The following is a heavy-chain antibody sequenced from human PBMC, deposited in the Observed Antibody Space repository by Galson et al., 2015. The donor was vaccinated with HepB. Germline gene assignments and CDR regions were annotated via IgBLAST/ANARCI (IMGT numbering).Heavy chain of an antibody. CDR1: GYSFTGYW. CDR3: ARNGYCSDGACYGFGF. J-gene: IGHJ4*02. D-gene: IGHD2-15*01. V-gene: IGHV5-51*03. CDR2: IYPGDSDT. Sequence: QSGAEVKKPGESLKISCETSGYSFTGYWIGWVRQMPGKGLEWMRTIYPGDSDTRYSPSFQGQVTMSIDKSISTAYLHWSSLKASDTAIYYCARNGYCSDGACYGFGFWGQGTLVTVSA.